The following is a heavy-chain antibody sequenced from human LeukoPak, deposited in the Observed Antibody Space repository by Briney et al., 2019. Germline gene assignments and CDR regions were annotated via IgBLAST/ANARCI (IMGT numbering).Heavy chain of an antibody. CDR3: ARGSGHRHFDS. CDR2: IHTTGST. CDR1: VGFTTYDY. V-gene: IGHV4-4*07. D-gene: IGHD3-3*01. J-gene: IGHJ4*02. Sequence: SETLSLTCIVSVGFTTYDYWNWIRQPAGKAPEWIGRIHTTGSTNYNPSLKSRLTVTLDKSKKQFSLKVTSMAAADTALYYCARGSGHRHFDSWGQGILVTVSS.